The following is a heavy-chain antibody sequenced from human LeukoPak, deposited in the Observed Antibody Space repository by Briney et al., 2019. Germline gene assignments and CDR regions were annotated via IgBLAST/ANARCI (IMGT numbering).Heavy chain of an antibody. J-gene: IGHJ3*02. CDR1: NYTFASYG. Sequence: ASVKVSCKASNYTFASYGLSWVRQAPGRGLEWMGWISGYNGNTNYAQKLQGRVTMTTDTSTSTAYMELRSLRSDDTAVYFCARAGYYDSSGHIWGQGTLVTVSS. CDR2: ISGYNGNT. CDR3: ARAGYYDSSGHI. V-gene: IGHV1-18*01. D-gene: IGHD3-22*01.